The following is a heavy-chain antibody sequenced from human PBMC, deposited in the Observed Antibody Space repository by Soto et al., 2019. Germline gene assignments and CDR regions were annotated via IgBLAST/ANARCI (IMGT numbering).Heavy chain of an antibody. Sequence: QVQLQESGPGLVKPSETLSLTCTVSGGSVSSGSYYWSWIRQPPGKGLAWIGYIYYSGSTNYNPSLKSRVTISVDTSKNHFSLKLSSVTDADTAVYYCARASQYCSGGSCYRGALDWGQGTLVTVSS. V-gene: IGHV4-61*01. D-gene: IGHD2-15*01. CDR2: IYYSGST. CDR1: GGSVSSGSYY. J-gene: IGHJ4*02. CDR3: ARASQYCSGGSCYRGALD.